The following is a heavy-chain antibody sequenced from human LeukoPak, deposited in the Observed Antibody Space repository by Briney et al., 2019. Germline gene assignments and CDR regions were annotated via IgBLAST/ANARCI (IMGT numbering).Heavy chain of an antibody. D-gene: IGHD6-19*01. J-gene: IGHJ3*01. Sequence: NPGGSLRLSCAASGFTFSSYSMTWVRQAPGKGLEWVSSISSSSSYIYYADSVKGRFTISRDNAKNSLYLQMNSLRAEDTAVYYCASPPLAVAGTFYGWGQGTMVTVSS. CDR2: ISSSSSYI. CDR1: GFTFSSYS. CDR3: ASPPLAVAGTFYG. V-gene: IGHV3-21*01.